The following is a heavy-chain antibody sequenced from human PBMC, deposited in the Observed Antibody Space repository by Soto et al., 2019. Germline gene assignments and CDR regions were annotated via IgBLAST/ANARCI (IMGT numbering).Heavy chain of an antibody. V-gene: IGHV1-18*01. D-gene: IGHD2-2*01. Sequence: ASVKVSCKASGYTFTSYGISWVRQAPGQGLEWMGWISAYNGNTNYAQKLQGRVTMTTDTSTSTAYMELRSLRSDDTAVYYCARGQVVVVPAARNWFDPWGQGTLVTVS. CDR3: ARGQVVVVPAARNWFDP. CDR1: GYTFTSYG. J-gene: IGHJ5*02. CDR2: ISAYNGNT.